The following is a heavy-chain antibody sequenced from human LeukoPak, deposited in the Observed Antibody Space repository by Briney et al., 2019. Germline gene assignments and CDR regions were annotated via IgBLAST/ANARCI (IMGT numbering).Heavy chain of an antibody. CDR3: ARGSDLPYYFDY. CDR2: INYSGST. J-gene: IGHJ4*02. V-gene: IGHV4-34*01. Sequence: PSETLSLTCAVYGGSFSGYYWSWIRQPPGKGLEWIGEINYSGSTNYNPSLKSRVTISVDTSKNQFSLKLSSVTAADTAVYYCARGSDLPYYFDYWGQGTLVTVSS. CDR1: GGSFSGYY.